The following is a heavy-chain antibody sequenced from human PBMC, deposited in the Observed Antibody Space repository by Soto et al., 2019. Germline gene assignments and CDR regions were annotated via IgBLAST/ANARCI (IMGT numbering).Heavy chain of an antibody. CDR2: IDWDDDK. D-gene: IGHD6-13*01. V-gene: IGHV2-70*11. CDR1: GCSLSTSGMC. CDR3: ARISSSWYRQNY. J-gene: IGHJ4*02. Sequence: SGPTRVNHTQALTLTGTFAGCSLSTSGMCVSWIRQPPGKALEWLARIDWDDDKYYSTSLKTRLTISKDTSKNQVVLTMTNMDPVDTATYYCARISSSWYRQNYWGQGTLVTVSS.